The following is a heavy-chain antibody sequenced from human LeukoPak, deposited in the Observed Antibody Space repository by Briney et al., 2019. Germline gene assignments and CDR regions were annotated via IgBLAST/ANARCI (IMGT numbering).Heavy chain of an antibody. CDR3: ARDRGYEEY. CDR2: IFYSGST. Sequence: SETPSLTCTVSGGSISSSSFYWVWIRQPPGKGLEWIGTIFYSGSTYYNPSLKSRVTISVDTSKNQFSLKLSSVTAADTAVYYCARDRGYEEYWGQGTLVTVSS. D-gene: IGHD6-13*01. V-gene: IGHV4-39*07. CDR1: GGSISSSSFY. J-gene: IGHJ4*02.